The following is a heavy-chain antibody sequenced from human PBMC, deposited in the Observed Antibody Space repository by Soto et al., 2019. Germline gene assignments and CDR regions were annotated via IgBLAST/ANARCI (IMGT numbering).Heavy chain of an antibody. Sequence: ASVKVSCKASGYTFTDYYMHWVRQAPGQGLEWMGWINPNSGGTNYAQKFQGWVTMTRDTSISTAYMELSRLRSDDTAVYYCARVDIVATIGAFDIWGQGTMVTVSS. J-gene: IGHJ3*02. D-gene: IGHD5-12*01. CDR2: INPNSGGT. V-gene: IGHV1-2*04. CDR1: GYTFTDYY. CDR3: ARVDIVATIGAFDI.